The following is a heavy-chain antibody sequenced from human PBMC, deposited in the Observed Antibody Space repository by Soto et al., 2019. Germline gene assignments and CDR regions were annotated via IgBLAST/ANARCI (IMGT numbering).Heavy chain of an antibody. CDR3: ACSSAWSGYLFDY. J-gene: IGHJ4*02. CDR2: IYYSGST. D-gene: IGHD3-3*01. V-gene: IGHV4-31*03. Sequence: SETLSLTCTVSGGSISSGGYYWSWVRQHPGKGLEWIGYIYYSGSTYYNPSLKSRVTISVDTSKNQFSLKLSSVTAADTAVYYCACSSAWSGYLFDYWGQGTLVTVSS. CDR1: GGSISSGGYY.